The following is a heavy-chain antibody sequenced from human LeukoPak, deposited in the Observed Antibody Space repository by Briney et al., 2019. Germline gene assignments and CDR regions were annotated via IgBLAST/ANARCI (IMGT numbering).Heavy chain of an antibody. CDR2: IKPDGTER. CDR1: GFAFSNQW. J-gene: IGHJ4*02. D-gene: IGHD3-22*01. V-gene: IGHV3-7*01. Sequence: GGSLRLSCAASGFAFSNQWMDWVRQAPGKGLEWLANIKPDGTERYYVDSVKGRFTISRDNAKSSLHLQMNSLRAEDTAVYYCARGGGRGDYNERYYFDYWGQGTLVTVSS. CDR3: ARGGGRGDYNERYYFDY.